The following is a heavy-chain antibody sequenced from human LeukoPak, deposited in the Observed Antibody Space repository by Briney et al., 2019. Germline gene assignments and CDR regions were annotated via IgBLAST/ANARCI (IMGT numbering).Heavy chain of an antibody. CDR3: ARDLDKAVEGVDY. D-gene: IGHD2-2*03. CDR2: INPSGGST. V-gene: IGHV1-46*01. Sequence: ASVKVSCKASGCTFTSYYMHWVRQAPGQGLEWMGIINPSGGSTSYAQKFQGRVTMTRDMSTSTVYTELSSLRSEDTAVYYCARDLDKAVEGVDYWGQGTLVTVSS. CDR1: GCTFTSYY. J-gene: IGHJ4*02.